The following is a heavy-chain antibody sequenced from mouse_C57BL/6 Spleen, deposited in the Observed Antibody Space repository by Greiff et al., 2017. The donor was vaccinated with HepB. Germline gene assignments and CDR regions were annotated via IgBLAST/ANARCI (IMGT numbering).Heavy chain of an antibody. D-gene: IGHD2-3*01. V-gene: IGHV1-39*01. CDR3: ARTSYDGYPYGYFDV. CDR2: ITPNYGTT. CDR1: GYSFTDYN. J-gene: IGHJ1*03. Sequence: EVQLQESGPELVKPGASVKISCKASGYSFTDYNMNWVKQSNGKSLEWIGVITPNYGTTSYNQKFKGKATLTVDQSSSTAYMQLNSLTSEDSAVDYCARTSYDGYPYGYFDVWGTGTTVTVSS.